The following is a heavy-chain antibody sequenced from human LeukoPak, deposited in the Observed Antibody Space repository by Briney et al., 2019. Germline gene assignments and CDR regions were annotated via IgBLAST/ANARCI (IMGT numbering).Heavy chain of an antibody. CDR1: GGSISSYY. CDR2: IHYSGST. Sequence: SETLSLTCTVSGGSISSYYWSWIRQPPGKALEWIGYIHYSGSTSYNPSLKSRVTISVDRSKNQFSLKLSSVTAADTAVYYCARGSWVSGFDYWGQGTLVTVSS. CDR3: ARGSWVSGFDY. J-gene: IGHJ4*02. V-gene: IGHV4-59*12.